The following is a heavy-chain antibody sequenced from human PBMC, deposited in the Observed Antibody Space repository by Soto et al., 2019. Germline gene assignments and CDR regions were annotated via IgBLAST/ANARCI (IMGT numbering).Heavy chain of an antibody. CDR1: GYTFTSYG. CDR3: ARDLGGQIVDY. Sequence: ASVKVSCKASGYTFTSYGISWVRQAPGQRLEWMGWINGYNGNTKYSQKLQGRVTMTRDTSTSTAYMELRSLRSDDTAVYYCARDLGGQIVDYWGQGTLVTVSS. CDR2: INGYNGNT. D-gene: IGHD1-26*01. J-gene: IGHJ4*02. V-gene: IGHV1-18*01.